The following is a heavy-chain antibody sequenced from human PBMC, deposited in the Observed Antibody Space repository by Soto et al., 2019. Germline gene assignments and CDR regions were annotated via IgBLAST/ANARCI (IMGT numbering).Heavy chain of an antibody. V-gene: IGHV3-23*01. Sequence: GGSLRLSCAASGFTFSTYAMSWVRQAPGKGLEWVSAISGSGGSTYYADSVKGRFTISRDNSKNTLYLQMNSLRAEDTAVYYCAKDYYYDSSGPTDYWGQGTLVTVSS. CDR2: ISGSGGST. J-gene: IGHJ4*02. D-gene: IGHD3-22*01. CDR3: AKDYYYDSSGPTDY. CDR1: GFTFSTYA.